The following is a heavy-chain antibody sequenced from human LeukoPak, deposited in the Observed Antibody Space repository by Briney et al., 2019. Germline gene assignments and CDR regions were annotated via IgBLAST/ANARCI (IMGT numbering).Heavy chain of an antibody. J-gene: IGHJ4*02. D-gene: IGHD3-22*01. CDR3: AKGSNYYDSSGYTD. CDR2: ISGSGGST. CDR1: GFTFSSYA. V-gene: IGHV3-23*01. Sequence: RGSLRLSCAASGFTFSSYAMSWVRQAPGKGLEWVSAISGSGGSTYYADSVKGRFTISRDNSKNTLYLQMNSLRAEDTAVYYCAKGSNYYDSSGYTDWGQGTLVTVSS.